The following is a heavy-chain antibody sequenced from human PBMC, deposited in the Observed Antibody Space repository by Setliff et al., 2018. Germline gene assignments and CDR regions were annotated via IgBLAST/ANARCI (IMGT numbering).Heavy chain of an antibody. J-gene: IGHJ4*02. CDR2: IKWNGGDR. V-gene: IGHV3-20*04. D-gene: IGHD6-13*01. Sequence: GGSLRLSCVASGFTFDDYDMAWVRQAPGKGLEWVAGIKWNGGDRGYADSVKGRFTISRDNAKNSLYLQMNSLRAEDTAFYYCARSTAAGIDYWGQGTLVTVSS. CDR1: GFTFDDYD. CDR3: ARSTAAGIDY.